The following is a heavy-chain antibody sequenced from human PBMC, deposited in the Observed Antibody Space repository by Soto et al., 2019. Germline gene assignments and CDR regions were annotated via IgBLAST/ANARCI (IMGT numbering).Heavy chain of an antibody. CDR3: ARVFPLASSSWPDSPYNWFEP. Sequence: PSETLSLTCTVSGGSISSGDYYWSWIRQPPGKGLEWIGYIYYSGSTYYNPSLKSRVTISVDTSKNQFSLKPSSVTAADTAVYYCARVFPLASSSWPDSPYNWFEPWGQGTLVTVSS. CDR2: IYYSGST. CDR1: GGSISSGDYY. J-gene: IGHJ5*02. V-gene: IGHV4-30-4*01. D-gene: IGHD6-13*01.